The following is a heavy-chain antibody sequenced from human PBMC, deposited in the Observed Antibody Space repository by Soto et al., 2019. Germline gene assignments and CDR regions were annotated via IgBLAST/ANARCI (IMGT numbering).Heavy chain of an antibody. D-gene: IGHD4-17*01. Sequence: PGESLKISCKGSGYSFTSYWISWVRQMPGKGLEWMGRIDPSDSYTNYSPSFQGHVTISADKSISTAYLQWSSLKASDTAMYYCARCDYGDYRYYYYGMDVWGQGTTVTVS. J-gene: IGHJ6*02. CDR1: GYSFTSYW. CDR2: IDPSDSYT. V-gene: IGHV5-10-1*01. CDR3: ARCDYGDYRYYYYGMDV.